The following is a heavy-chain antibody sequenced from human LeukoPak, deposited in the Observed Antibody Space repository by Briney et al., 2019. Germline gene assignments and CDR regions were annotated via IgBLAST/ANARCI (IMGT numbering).Heavy chain of an antibody. V-gene: IGHV3-30*03. CDR2: ISYDGSNK. CDR1: GFTFSSYG. Sequence: GRSLRLSCAASGFTFSSYGMHWVRQAPGKGLEWVAVISYDGSNKYYADSAKGRFTISRDKSKNTLYLQMNSLRAEDTAVYYCAREAWGTVTDYWGLGTLVTVSS. CDR3: AREAWGTVTDY. J-gene: IGHJ4*02. D-gene: IGHD4-17*01.